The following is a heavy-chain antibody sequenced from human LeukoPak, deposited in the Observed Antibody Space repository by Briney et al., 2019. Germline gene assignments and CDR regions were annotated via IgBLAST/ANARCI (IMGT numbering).Heavy chain of an antibody. D-gene: IGHD5-12*01. CDR3: AKDTGSGYDYFSYYFDY. CDR1: GFTFSSYG. Sequence: PGGSLRLSCAASGFTFSSYGMSWVRQAPGKGLEWVSAISGSGGSTYYADSVKGRFTISRDNSKNTLYLQMNSLRAEDKAVYYCAKDTGSGYDYFSYYFDYWGQGTLVTVSS. V-gene: IGHV3-23*01. CDR2: ISGSGGST. J-gene: IGHJ4*02.